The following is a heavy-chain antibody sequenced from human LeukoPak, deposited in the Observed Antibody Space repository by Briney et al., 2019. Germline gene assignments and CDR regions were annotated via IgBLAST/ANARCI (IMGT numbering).Heavy chain of an antibody. J-gene: IGHJ4*02. CDR3: ARQAAAGRFDY. V-gene: IGHV5-51*01. Sequence: GESLKISRKGSGYSFTSYWIGWVRQMPGKGLEWMGIIYPGDSDTRYSPSFEGQATISADKSISTAYLQWSSLKASDTAMYYCARQAAAGRFDYWGRGTLVTVSS. CDR1: GYSFTSYW. D-gene: IGHD6-13*01. CDR2: IYPGDSDT.